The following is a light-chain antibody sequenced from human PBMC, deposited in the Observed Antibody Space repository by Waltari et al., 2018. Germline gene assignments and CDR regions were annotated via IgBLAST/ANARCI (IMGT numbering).Light chain of an antibody. V-gene: IGLV2-14*01. CDR1: SSDVGAYNY. J-gene: IGLJ2*01. CDR2: DVS. Sequence: QSALTQPASVSGSPGQSITISCTGTSSDVGAYNYVSWYQQHPGKAPKLMIYDVSNRPSGGSNRFSGPKSGNTASLTISGLQAEDEADYYCSSYTSSSTLDVVFGGGTKLTVL. CDR3: SSYTSSSTLDVV.